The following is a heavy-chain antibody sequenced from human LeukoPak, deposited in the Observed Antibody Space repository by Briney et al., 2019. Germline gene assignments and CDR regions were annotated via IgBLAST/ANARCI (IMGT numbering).Heavy chain of an antibody. D-gene: IGHD3-16*01. CDR2: IKQDGREK. J-gene: IGHJ5*02. Sequence: GGSLRLSCAASGFTISGYWMTWVRQAPGKGLEWVANIKQDGREKTYVDSVKGRVTISRDNAKNSIYLQMNSLRVEDTAIYYCARDGGTDWYDPWGQGTLVSVSS. CDR1: GFTISGYW. V-gene: IGHV3-7*01. CDR3: ARDGGTDWYDP.